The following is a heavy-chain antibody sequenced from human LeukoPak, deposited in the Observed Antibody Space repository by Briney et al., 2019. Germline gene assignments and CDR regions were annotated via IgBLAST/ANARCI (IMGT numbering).Heavy chain of an antibody. CDR2: IGTAGDT. Sequence: GGSLRLSCAASGFTFSSYDMHWVRQATGKGLEWVSAIGTAGDTYYPGSVKGRFTISRENAKNSLYLQMNSLRAGDTAVYYCVRALWEGGFDYWGQGTLVTVSS. CDR1: GFTFSSYD. V-gene: IGHV3-13*01. CDR3: VRALWEGGFDY. J-gene: IGHJ4*02. D-gene: IGHD1-26*01.